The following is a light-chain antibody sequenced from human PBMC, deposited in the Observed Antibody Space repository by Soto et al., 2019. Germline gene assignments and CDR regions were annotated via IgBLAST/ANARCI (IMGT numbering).Light chain of an antibody. CDR1: SSDVGGYNL. CDR3: CSYASSTSYV. CDR2: DVS. Sequence: QSVLTQPASVSGSPGQSITISCTGTSSDVGGYNLVTWYQQHPGEAPKLMIHDVSSRASGVPNRFSGSKSGTTASLTISGLQAEDEADYYCCSYASSTSYVFGTGTKVTVL. J-gene: IGLJ1*01. V-gene: IGLV2-14*03.